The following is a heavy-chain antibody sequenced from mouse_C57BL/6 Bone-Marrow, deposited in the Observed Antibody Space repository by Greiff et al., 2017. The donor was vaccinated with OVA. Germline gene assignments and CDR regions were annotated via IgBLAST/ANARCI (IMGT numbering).Heavy chain of an antibody. J-gene: IGHJ3*01. D-gene: IGHD2-2*01. CDR1: GFTFTDYY. CDR2: IRNKANGYTT. CDR3: ARYGYDGGWFAY. Sequence: EVQLQESGGGLVQPGGSLSLSCAASGFTFTDYYMSWVRQPPGKALEWLGFIRNKANGYTTEYSASVKGRFTISRDNSQSILYLQMNALRAEDSATYYCARYGYDGGWFAYWGQGTLVTVSA. V-gene: IGHV7-3*01.